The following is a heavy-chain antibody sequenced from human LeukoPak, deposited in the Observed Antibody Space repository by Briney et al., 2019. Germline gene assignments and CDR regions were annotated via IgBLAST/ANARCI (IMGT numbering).Heavy chain of an antibody. D-gene: IGHD1-26*01. V-gene: IGHV3-33*01. CDR1: GFTFSSYG. J-gene: IGHJ4*02. CDR3: ARAGIVGEYFDY. Sequence: PGGSLRLSCAASGFTFSSYGMHWVRQAPGKGLEWVADIWYDGSNKYYADSVKGRFTISRDNSKNTLYLQMNSLRAEDTAVYYCARAGIVGEYFDYWGQGTLVTVSS. CDR2: IWYDGSNK.